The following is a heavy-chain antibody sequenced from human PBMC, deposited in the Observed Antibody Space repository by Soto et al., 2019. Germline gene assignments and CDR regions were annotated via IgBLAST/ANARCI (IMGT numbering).Heavy chain of an antibody. J-gene: IGHJ4*02. CDR3: ARDIPYVGATKYFDY. D-gene: IGHD1-26*01. V-gene: IGHV3-11*06. Sequence: QVQLVESGGGLVEPGGSLRLSCAVSGFTLSGFYMSWIRQAPGKGLEFIAHISSSSDYTHHADSVRGRFTISRDNAKSSLYLQMNGLRAEDTAVYYCARDIPYVGATKYFDYWGQGTLVIVSS. CDR1: GFTLSGFY. CDR2: ISSSSDYT.